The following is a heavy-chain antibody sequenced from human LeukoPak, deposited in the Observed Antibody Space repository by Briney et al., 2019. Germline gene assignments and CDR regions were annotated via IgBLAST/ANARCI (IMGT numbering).Heavy chain of an antibody. CDR1: GGSISSYY. J-gene: IGHJ6*03. V-gene: IGHV4-39*01. CDR2: IYYSGST. Sequence: PSETLSLTCTVSGGSISSYYWGWIRQPPGKGLEWIGSIYYSGSTYYNPSLKSRVTISVDTSKNQFSLKLSSVTAADTAVYYCARQGYCSSTSCYSYYYYYMDVWGKGTTVTISS. D-gene: IGHD2-2*02. CDR3: ARQGYCSSTSCYSYYYYYMDV.